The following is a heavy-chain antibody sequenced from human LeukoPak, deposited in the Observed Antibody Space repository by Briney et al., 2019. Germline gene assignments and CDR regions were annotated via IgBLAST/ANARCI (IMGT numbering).Heavy chain of an antibody. D-gene: IGHD2-2*01. V-gene: IGHV3-21*04. CDR2: ISSSSSYI. J-gene: IGHJ6*02. Sequence: GGSLRLSCAASGFTFSSYSMNWVRQAPGKGLEWVSSISSSSSYIYYADSVKGRFTISRDNAKNSLYLQMNSLRAEDTALYYCAKDTGASTHYYYYYGMDVWGQGTTVTVSS. CDR1: GFTFSSYS. CDR3: AKDTGASTHYYYYYGMDV.